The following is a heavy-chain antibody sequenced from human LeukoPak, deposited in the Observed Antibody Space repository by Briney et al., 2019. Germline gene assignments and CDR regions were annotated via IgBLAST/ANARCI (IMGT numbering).Heavy chain of an antibody. CDR1: GYTFSRYG. J-gene: IGHJ4*02. Sequence: ASVKVSCKASGYTFSRYGISWVRQAPGQGLEWMGWISTYNGNTNYAQKLQGRVTMTTDTSTTTAYMELRSLRSDDTAVYYCARGDDILTYFDYWGQGTLVTVSS. D-gene: IGHD3-9*01. CDR3: ARGDDILTYFDY. CDR2: ISTYNGNT. V-gene: IGHV1-18*01.